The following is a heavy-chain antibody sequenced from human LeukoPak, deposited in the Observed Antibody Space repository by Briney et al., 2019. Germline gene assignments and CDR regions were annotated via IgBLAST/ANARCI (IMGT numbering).Heavy chain of an antibody. CDR2: IWYDGNNK. CDR1: GFTFSSYG. J-gene: IGHJ4*02. Sequence: GGSLRLSCAASGFTFSSYGMHWVRQAPGKGLEWVTLIWYDGNNKYYADSVKGRFTISRDNSKNTLYLQLNSLRAEDTAVYYCARQHCSGGDCYFFDWGQGTLVTVSS. D-gene: IGHD2-15*01. V-gene: IGHV3-33*01. CDR3: ARQHCSGGDCYFFD.